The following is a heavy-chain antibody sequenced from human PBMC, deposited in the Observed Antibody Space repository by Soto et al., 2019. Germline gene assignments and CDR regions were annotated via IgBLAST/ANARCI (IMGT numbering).Heavy chain of an antibody. D-gene: IGHD5-18*01. CDR2: IRNKDNNYAT. CDR1: GFTFSESA. V-gene: IGHV3-73*02. J-gene: IGHJ4*02. Sequence: ELQLVESGGGLVQPGGSLKPSCAASGFTFSESAMHWVRQASGKGLEWVGRIRNKDNNYATAYTASVKGRFTISRDDSKNTVYLQMNSLKIDDTAVYYCTSRRDWTAVDPFDYWGLGTLVTVSS. CDR3: TSRRDWTAVDPFDY.